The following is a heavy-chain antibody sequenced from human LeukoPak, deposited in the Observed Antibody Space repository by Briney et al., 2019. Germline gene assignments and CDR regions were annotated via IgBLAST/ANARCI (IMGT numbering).Heavy chain of an antibody. CDR3: ARTITMVRGVIYYYYYMDV. J-gene: IGHJ6*03. CDR1: GGSISSSSYY. V-gene: IGHV4-39*07. Sequence: SETLSLTCTVSGGSISSSSYYWGWIRQPPGKGLEWIGSIYYSGSTYYNPSLKSRVTISVDTSKNQFSLKLSSVTAADTAVYYCARTITMVRGVIYYYYYMDVWGKGTTVTVSS. D-gene: IGHD3-10*01. CDR2: IYYSGST.